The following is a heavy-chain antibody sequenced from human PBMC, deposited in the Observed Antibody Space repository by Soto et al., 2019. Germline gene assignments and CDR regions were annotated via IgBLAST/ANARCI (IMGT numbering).Heavy chain of an antibody. J-gene: IGHJ4*02. Sequence: QVQLVESGGGLVKPGGSLRLSCAASGFTFSDYYMTWIRQAPGKGLEWVSYISSSGNTIYYADSVKGRFTISRDNAKNSLYLQMNILRAEDTALYYCARDRRDIRGLDYWGQGTLVTVSS. V-gene: IGHV3-11*01. CDR2: ISSSGNTI. CDR3: ARDRRDIRGLDY. CDR1: GFTFSDYY. D-gene: IGHD2-15*01.